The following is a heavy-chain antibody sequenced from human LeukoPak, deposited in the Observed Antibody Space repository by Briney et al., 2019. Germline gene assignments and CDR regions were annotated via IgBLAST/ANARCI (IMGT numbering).Heavy chain of an antibody. CDR3: ARRRYYDGSGYLE. V-gene: IGHV4-39*01. CDR2: IYYSGRT. D-gene: IGHD3-22*01. CDR1: GDSFSRSDSY. Sequence: SETLSLTCSASGDSFSRSDSYWDWIRQPPGRGLEWIGTIYYSGRTYYTPSLKSRVTMSVDPSNNQFSLNLRSVTAADTALYYCARRRYYDGSGYLEWGQGTLLSVSS. J-gene: IGHJ1*01.